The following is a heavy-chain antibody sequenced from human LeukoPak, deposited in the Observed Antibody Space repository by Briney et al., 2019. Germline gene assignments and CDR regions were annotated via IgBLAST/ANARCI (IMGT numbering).Heavy chain of an antibody. D-gene: IGHD2-21*01. J-gene: IGHJ4*02. Sequence: SETLSLTCAVYGGSFSSYYWSWLRQPPGKGLEWIGEINHRGSTNYNPSLKSRGTISVDTSKNQFSLKLSSVTAADTAVYYCARGVVIAPQTFDYWGQGTLATVSS. CDR2: INHRGST. V-gene: IGHV4-34*01. CDR3: ARGVVIAPQTFDY. CDR1: GGSFSSYY.